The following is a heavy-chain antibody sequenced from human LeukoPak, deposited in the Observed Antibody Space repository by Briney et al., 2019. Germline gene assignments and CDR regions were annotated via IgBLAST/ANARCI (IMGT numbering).Heavy chain of an antibody. CDR3: ARGQMVRGPPSWFDP. V-gene: IGHV4-34*01. D-gene: IGHD3-10*01. Sequence: PSETLSLTCAVYGVSFSGYYWSWIRQPPGKGLEWIGEINHSGSTNYNPSLKSRVTISVDTSKNQFSLKLSSVTAADTAVYYCARGQMVRGPPSWFDPWGQGTLVTVSS. CDR2: INHSGST. J-gene: IGHJ5*02. CDR1: GVSFSGYY.